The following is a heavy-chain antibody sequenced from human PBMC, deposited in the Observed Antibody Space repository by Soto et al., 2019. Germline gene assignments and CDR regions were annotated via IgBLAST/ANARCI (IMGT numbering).Heavy chain of an antibody. CDR2: INPSDGSNK. D-gene: IGHD5-18*01. CDR3: ARWNVQHDSYGYF. CDR1: GYTFTSYC. J-gene: IGHJ4*02. Sequence: ASVKVSCKASGYTFTSYCMHWVRQAPGQGLEWMGIINPSDGSNKYYADAVKGRFTISRDNSKNTLYLQMNSLRAEDTAVFYCARWNVQHDSYGYFWGQGTQVTVSS. V-gene: IGHV1-46*04.